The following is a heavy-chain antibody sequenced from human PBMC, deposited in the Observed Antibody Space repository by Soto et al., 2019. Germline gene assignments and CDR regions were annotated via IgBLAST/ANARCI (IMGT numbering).Heavy chain of an antibody. D-gene: IGHD3-10*01. CDR2: IIPILGIA. CDR1: GGTFSSYT. CDR3: ARGWFGELPRFAY. J-gene: IGHJ4*02. Sequence: QVQLVQSGAEVKKPGSSVKVSCKASGGTFSSYTISWVRQAPGQGLEWMGRIIPILGIANYAQKFQGRVTSTADKATSTAYMELSSLRSEDTAVYDCARGWFGELPRFAYWGQGTLVTVSS. V-gene: IGHV1-69*02.